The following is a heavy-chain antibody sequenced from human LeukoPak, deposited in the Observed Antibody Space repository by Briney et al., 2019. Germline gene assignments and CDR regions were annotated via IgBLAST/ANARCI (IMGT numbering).Heavy chain of an antibody. D-gene: IGHD3-10*01. CDR3: AKDSYASGRPLHTFDV. J-gene: IGHJ3*01. Sequence: GRSLRLSCAASGFTFAIHAMTWVRQAPGKGLEWVSAISGSGASTHYADSVKGQFTISRDNSKSTLFLQMNSLRAEDTAIYYCAKDSYASGRPLHTFDVWGQGTMVTVSS. CDR2: ISGSGAST. CDR1: GFTFAIHA. V-gene: IGHV3-23*01.